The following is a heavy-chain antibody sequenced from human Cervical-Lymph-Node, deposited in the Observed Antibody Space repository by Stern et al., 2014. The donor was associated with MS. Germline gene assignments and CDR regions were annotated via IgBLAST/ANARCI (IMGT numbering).Heavy chain of an antibody. J-gene: IGHJ3*02. CDR3: ARDPLQLTAFDI. D-gene: IGHD5-18*01. CDR1: GGSISSYY. CDR2: IYYSGST. V-gene: IGHV4-59*01. Sequence: QLQLQESGPGLVKPSETLSLTCTVSGGSISSYYWSWIRQPPGKGLEWIGYIYYSGSTNYNPSLKSRVTISVDTSKNQFSLKLSSVTAADTAVYYCARDPLQLTAFDIWGQGTMVTVSS.